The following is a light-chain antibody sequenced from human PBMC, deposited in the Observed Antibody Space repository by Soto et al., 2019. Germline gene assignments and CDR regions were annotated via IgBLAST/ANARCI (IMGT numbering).Light chain of an antibody. CDR1: QSVSSSY. CDR3: QQYGSSPRT. V-gene: IGKV3-20*01. J-gene: IGKJ1*01. CDR2: AAS. Sequence: EIVLTQSPGTLSLSPGERATVSCRASQSVSSSYLAWYQQKPGQAPRLLIYAASSMATGIPDRFSGSGSGTDFTLTISRLEPEDFAVYYCQQYGSSPRTFGQGTKVEIK.